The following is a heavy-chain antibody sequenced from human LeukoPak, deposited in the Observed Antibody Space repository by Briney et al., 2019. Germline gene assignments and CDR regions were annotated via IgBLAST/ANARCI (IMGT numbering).Heavy chain of an antibody. CDR1: GYTFTSYA. J-gene: IGHJ5*02. Sequence: ASVKVSCKASGYTFTSYAINWVRQAPGQGLEWMGWSNTNTGNPTYAQGFTGRFVFSLDASVSAAYLQISSLKAEDTAVYYCARDVIAAAGTYNWFDPWGQGALVTVSS. CDR3: ARDVIAAAGTYNWFDP. D-gene: IGHD6-13*01. V-gene: IGHV7-4-1*02. CDR2: SNTNTGNP.